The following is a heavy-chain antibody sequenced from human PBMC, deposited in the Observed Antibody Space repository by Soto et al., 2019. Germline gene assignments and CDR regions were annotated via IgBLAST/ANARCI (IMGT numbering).Heavy chain of an antibody. Sequence: GGSLRLSCAASAFTFSSYSMNLVRQAPGKGLEWVSSISSSSSYIYYADSVKGRFTISRDNAKNSLYLQMNSLRAEDTAVYYCAREFGTEIESIYYGSGSYSYWGQGTLVTVSS. CDR2: ISSSSSYI. CDR1: AFTFSSYS. D-gene: IGHD3-10*01. J-gene: IGHJ4*02. V-gene: IGHV3-21*01. CDR3: AREFGTEIESIYYGSGSYSY.